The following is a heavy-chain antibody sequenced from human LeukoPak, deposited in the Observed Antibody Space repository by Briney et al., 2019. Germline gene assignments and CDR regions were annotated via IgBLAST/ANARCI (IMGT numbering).Heavy chain of an antibody. Sequence: GESLRLSCAVSGFIFSSYAMSWVRQAPGKGLEWVSYISSSGSTIYYADSVKGRFTISRDNAKNSLYLQMNSLRAEDTAVYYCARDLMMGVGYYYYYGMDVWGQGTTVTVSS. CDR3: ARDLMMGVGYYYYYGMDV. CDR2: ISSSGSTI. CDR1: GFIFSSYA. J-gene: IGHJ6*02. D-gene: IGHD3-16*01. V-gene: IGHV3-48*04.